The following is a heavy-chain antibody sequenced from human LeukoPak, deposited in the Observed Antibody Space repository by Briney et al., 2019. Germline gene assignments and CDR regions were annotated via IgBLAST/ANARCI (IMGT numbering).Heavy chain of an antibody. CDR2: ISSSGSTI. CDR3: ARQRYSYAYDAFDI. D-gene: IGHD5-18*01. Sequence: GGSLRLSCAASGFTFSDYYMSWIRQAPGKGLEWVSYISSSGSTIYYADSVKGRFTISRDNAKNSLYLQMNSLRAEDTAVYYCARQRYSYAYDAFDIWGQGTMVTVSS. V-gene: IGHV3-11*04. CDR1: GFTFSDYY. J-gene: IGHJ3*02.